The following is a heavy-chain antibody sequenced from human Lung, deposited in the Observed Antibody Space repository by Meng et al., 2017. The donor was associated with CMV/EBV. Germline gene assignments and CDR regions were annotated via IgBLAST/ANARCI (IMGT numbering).Heavy chain of an antibody. Sequence: GESLKISCATSGFTFSGYEMNWVRQAPGKGLEWVSYISTRGTTIYYADSVKGRFTISRDNAKGSLFLQMNNLRAEDTAIYYCATYNGYGLFFDYWGQGTLVTVSS. V-gene: IGHV3-48*03. CDR1: GFTFSGYE. J-gene: IGHJ4*02. CDR3: ATYNGYGLFFDY. CDR2: ISTRGTTI. D-gene: IGHD5-18*01.